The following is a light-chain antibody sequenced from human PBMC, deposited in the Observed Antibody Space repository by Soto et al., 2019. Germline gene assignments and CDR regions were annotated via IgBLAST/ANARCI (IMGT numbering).Light chain of an antibody. Sequence: QSALTQPASVSGSPGQSITIYCTGTSSDVGGYRYVSWYQQHPGKAPKLLIYEVSNRPSGVSNRFSVSESGNTASLTISGVQAEDEADYYCSSYTGRGTNGGTTVFATGTKVTVL. J-gene: IGLJ1*01. CDR3: SSYTGRGTNGGTTV. V-gene: IGLV2-14*01. CDR2: EVS. CDR1: SSDVGGYRY.